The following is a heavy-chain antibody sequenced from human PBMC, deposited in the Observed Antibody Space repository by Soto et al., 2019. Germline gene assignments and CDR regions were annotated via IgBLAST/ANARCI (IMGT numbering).Heavy chain of an antibody. J-gene: IGHJ5*02. CDR2: ISNSGART. CDR3: AKVVPKTGYYYDSSGYYYEA. CDR1: GFTFSNYE. V-gene: IGHV3-64*04. Sequence: GGSLKLSCAASGFTFSNYEMHWVRQAPGKGLEYVSAISNSGARTDYAKSVKGRFTISRDNSENTLYLQMNSLRAEDTAVYYCAKVVPKTGYYYDSSGYYYEAWGQGTLVTVSS. D-gene: IGHD3-22*01.